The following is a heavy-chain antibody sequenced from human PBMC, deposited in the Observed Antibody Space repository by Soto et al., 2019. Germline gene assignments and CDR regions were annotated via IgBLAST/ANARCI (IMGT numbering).Heavy chain of an antibody. J-gene: IGHJ4*02. CDR3: AHRRNVFGDTRAVFSY. CDR1: GFSLKSSGVG. V-gene: IGHV2-5*01. Sequence: SGPTLVYPTQTLTLTCTFSGFSLKSSGVGVGWIRQPPGKAPEWLALTFWTNDRRYSPSLQNRLTITKDTSKNQVVLTMTNMDPVDTATYYCAHRRNVFGDTRAVFSYWGRGTLDTVSS. CDR2: TFWTNDR. D-gene: IGHD2-21*02.